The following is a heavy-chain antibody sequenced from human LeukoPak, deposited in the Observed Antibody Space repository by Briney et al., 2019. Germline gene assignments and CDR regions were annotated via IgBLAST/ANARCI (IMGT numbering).Heavy chain of an antibody. J-gene: IGHJ4*02. CDR2: ISGDGVSP. Sequence: GGSLRLSCSASGFTFNNYALTWVRQTPGKGLECVSAISGDGVSPYYADSVRGRFTISRDNSKNTLYPQMNSLRVEDTAVYFCARDPGAFPYFFDSWGQGTLVTVSS. CDR3: ARDPGAFPYFFDS. V-gene: IGHV3-23*01. D-gene: IGHD4/OR15-4a*01. CDR1: GFTFNNYA.